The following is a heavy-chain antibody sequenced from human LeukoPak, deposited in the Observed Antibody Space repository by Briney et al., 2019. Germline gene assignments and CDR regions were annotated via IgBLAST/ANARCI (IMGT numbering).Heavy chain of an antibody. Sequence: PSETLPLTCTVSGGSISSYYWSWIRQPPGKGLEWIGYIYYSGSTNYNPSLKSRVTISVDTSKNQFSLKLSSVTAADTAVYYCARGFGPTILSGYYYYGMDVWGQGTTVTVSS. CDR3: ARGFGPTILSGYYYYGMDV. CDR2: IYYSGST. J-gene: IGHJ6*02. CDR1: GGSISSYY. V-gene: IGHV4-59*01. D-gene: IGHD5-12*01.